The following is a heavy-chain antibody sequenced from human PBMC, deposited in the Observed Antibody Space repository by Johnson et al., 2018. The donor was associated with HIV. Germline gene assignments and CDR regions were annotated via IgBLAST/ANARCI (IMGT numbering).Heavy chain of an antibody. V-gene: IGHV3-66*04. Sequence: VQLVESGGSLVQPGGSLRLSCAASGFTFSSYWMNWVRQAPGKGLEWVSVIYGSNSTYYADSVKGRFTISRDKSKNTLSLQMNSLRAEDTAVYYCARQPDNFWSSDAFDIWGQGTMVTVSS. CDR1: GFTFSSYW. CDR2: IYGSNST. CDR3: ARQPDNFWSSDAFDI. D-gene: IGHD3-3*01. J-gene: IGHJ3*02.